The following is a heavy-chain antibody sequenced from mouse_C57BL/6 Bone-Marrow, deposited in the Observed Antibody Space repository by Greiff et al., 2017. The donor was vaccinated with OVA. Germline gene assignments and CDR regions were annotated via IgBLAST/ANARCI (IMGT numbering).Heavy chain of an antibody. CDR2: IDPETGGT. CDR1: GYTFTDYE. J-gene: IGHJ2*01. D-gene: IGHD2-4*01. Sequence: QVQLQQSGAELVRPGASVTLSCKASGYTFTDYEMHWVKQTPVHGLEWIGAIDPETGGTAYNQKFKGKAILTADKSSSTAYMELRSLTSEDSAVYYCTRRGDYDGYYFDYWGQGTTLTVSS. V-gene: IGHV1-15*01. CDR3: TRRGDYDGYYFDY.